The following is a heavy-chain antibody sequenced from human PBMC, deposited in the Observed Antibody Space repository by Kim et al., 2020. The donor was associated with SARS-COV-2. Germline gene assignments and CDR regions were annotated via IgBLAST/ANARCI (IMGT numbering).Heavy chain of an antibody. D-gene: IGHD2-2*03. J-gene: IGHJ4*02. CDR2: IDGSDGTT. V-gene: IGHV3-23*01. CDR1: GFTFTGHA. Sequence: GGSLRLSCTTSGFTFTGHAMSWCRQAPGKGREGVSSIDGSDGTTYYVDSVKGRFAISRDNSKNTLYLQMSALRADDTAVYYCVKGGWGWIWDQWGQGTLV. CDR3: VKGGWGWIWDQ.